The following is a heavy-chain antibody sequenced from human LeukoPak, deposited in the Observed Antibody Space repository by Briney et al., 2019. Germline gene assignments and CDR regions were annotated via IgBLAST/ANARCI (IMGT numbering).Heavy chain of an antibody. CDR3: TRSRERYCTSGSCYIDLQAR. CDR2: MYTSGST. CDR1: GGSISSGYYY. Sequence: SETLSLTCTVSGGSISSGYYYWSWIRQPAGRGLEWIGRMYTSGSTEYNPSLNSRVTISVDTSKDQFSLKLSSVTAADTAVYYCTRSRERYCTSGSCYIDLQARWGQGTLVTVSS. J-gene: IGHJ4*02. D-gene: IGHD2-2*02. V-gene: IGHV4-61*02.